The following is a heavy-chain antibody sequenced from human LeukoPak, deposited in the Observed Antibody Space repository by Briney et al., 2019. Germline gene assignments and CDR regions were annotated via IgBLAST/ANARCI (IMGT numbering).Heavy chain of an antibody. D-gene: IGHD2-15*01. CDR2: ISAYNGNT. CDR1: GYTFTSYG. V-gene: IGHV1-18*01. Sequence: ASVKVSCKASGYTFTSYGISWVRQAPGQGLEWMGWISAYNGNTNYAQKLQGRVTMTTDTSTSTAYMELRSLRSDDTAVYYCARDTVVVVAATRVFDYWGQGTLVTVSS. CDR3: ARDTVVVVAATRVFDY. J-gene: IGHJ4*02.